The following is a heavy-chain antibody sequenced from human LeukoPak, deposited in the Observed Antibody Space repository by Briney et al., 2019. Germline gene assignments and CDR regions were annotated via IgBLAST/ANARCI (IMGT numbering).Heavy chain of an antibody. CDR3: ARELRFLEWLYFDY. CDR1: GFTFSSYA. V-gene: IGHV3-30-3*01. CDR2: ISYDGSNK. D-gene: IGHD3-3*01. J-gene: IGHJ4*02. Sequence: PGGSLRLSCAASGFTFSSYAMHWVRQAPGKGLEWVAVISYDGSNKYYADSVKGRFTISRDNSKNTLYLQMNSLRAEDTAVYYCARELRFLEWLYFDYWGQGTLVTVSS.